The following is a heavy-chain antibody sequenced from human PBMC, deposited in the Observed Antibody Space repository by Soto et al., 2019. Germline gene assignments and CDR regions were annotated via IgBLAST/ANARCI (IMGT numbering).Heavy chain of an antibody. J-gene: IGHJ3*02. CDR3: ARGGGVGVAGSAAFDM. Sequence: QLHLVQSGAVVKKPGASVTVSCSASGYPVTAYYMHWVRQAPGRGLEWMGGINPATGAAKYTQTFQGRGTMTRDTPTSTAFMELSGLTSEDTAVFYCARGGGVGVAGSAAFDMWGQGTLVTVSS. CDR1: GYPVTAYY. D-gene: IGHD3-3*01. CDR2: INPATGAA. V-gene: IGHV1-2*02.